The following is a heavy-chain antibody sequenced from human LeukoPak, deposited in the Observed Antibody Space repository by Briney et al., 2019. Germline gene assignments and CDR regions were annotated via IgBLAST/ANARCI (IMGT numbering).Heavy chain of an antibody. CDR2: IYYSGST. CDR3: ARNDDFWSGYYGY. D-gene: IGHD3-3*01. V-gene: IGHV4-59*01. Sequence: PSETLSPTCAVYGGSFSGYYWSWIRQPPGKGLEWIGYIYYSGSTNYNPSLKSRVTISVDTSKNQFSLKLSSVTAADTAVYYCARNDDFWSGYYGYWGQGTLVTVSS. J-gene: IGHJ4*02. CDR1: GGSFSGYY.